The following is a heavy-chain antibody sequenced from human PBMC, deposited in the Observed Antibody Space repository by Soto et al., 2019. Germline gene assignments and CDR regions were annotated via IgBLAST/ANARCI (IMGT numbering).Heavy chain of an antibody. Sequence: ASVKVSCKASGYTFTSYAMHWVRQAPGQRLEWMGWINAGNGNTKYSQKFQGRVTITRDTSASTAYMELSSPRSEDTAVYYCAIGYSGDLAWSDPWGLGTLVTVSS. CDR2: INAGNGNT. CDR3: AIGYSGDLAWSDP. V-gene: IGHV1-3*01. CDR1: GYTFTSYA. D-gene: IGHD5-12*01. J-gene: IGHJ5*02.